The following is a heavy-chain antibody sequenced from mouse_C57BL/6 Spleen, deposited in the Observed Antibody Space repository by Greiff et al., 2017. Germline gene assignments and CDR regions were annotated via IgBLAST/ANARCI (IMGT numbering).Heavy chain of an antibody. Sequence: QVQLKQSGPELVKPGASVKISCKASGYAFSSSWMNWVKQRPGKGLEWIGRIYPGDGDTNYNGKFKGKATLTADKSSSTAYMQLSSLTSEDSAVYFCARVELGQGGYFDYWGQGTTLTVSS. D-gene: IGHD4-1*01. CDR1: GYAFSSSW. J-gene: IGHJ2*01. CDR2: IYPGDGDT. V-gene: IGHV1-82*01. CDR3: ARVELGQGGYFDY.